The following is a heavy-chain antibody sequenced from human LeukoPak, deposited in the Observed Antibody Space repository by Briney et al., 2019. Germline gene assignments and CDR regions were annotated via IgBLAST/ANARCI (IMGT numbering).Heavy chain of an antibody. CDR2: ISSSSSYI. D-gene: IGHD6-6*01. Sequence: GGSLRLSCAASGFTFSSYSMNWVRQAPGKGLEWVSSISSSSSYIYYADSVKGRFTISRDNAKNSLYLQMNSLRAEDTAVYYCARDSKPYSSSFPVSDYWGQGTLVTVSS. CDR1: GFTFSSYS. J-gene: IGHJ4*02. V-gene: IGHV3-21*01. CDR3: ARDSKPYSSSFPVSDY.